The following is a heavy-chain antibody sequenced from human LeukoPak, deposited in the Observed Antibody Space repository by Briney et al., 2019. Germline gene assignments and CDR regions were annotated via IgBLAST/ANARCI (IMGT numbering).Heavy chain of an antibody. J-gene: IGHJ4*02. CDR1: GFTFSKYA. CDR2: LSSSANDT. Sequence: PGGSLRLSCAASGFTFSKYAFTWVRQAPAKGLEWVSSLSSSANDTFYADSVRGRFTISRDISKDTLYLEMNNLRVEDTAIYFCAKVRGWYFDYWGRGTLVAVSS. CDR3: AKVRGWYFDY. D-gene: IGHD3-10*01. V-gene: IGHV3-23*01.